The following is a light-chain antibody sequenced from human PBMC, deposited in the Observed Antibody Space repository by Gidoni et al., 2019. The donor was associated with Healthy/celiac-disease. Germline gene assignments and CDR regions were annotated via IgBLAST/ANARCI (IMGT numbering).Light chain of an antibody. J-gene: IGLJ2*01. V-gene: IGLV3-25*03. CDR1: ALPKQY. CDR2: KDS. CDR3: QSADSSGTYVV. Sequence: SSPPTPPPSVSVSPGQTARITCSGDALPKQYAYWYQQKTGQAPVLVIYKDSERPSGIPDRLSGSSSGTTVTLTIRGVQAEDEADYYCQSADSSGTYVVFGGGTKLSVL.